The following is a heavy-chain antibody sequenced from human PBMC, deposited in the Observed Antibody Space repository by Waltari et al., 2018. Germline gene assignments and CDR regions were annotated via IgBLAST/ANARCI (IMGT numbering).Heavy chain of an antibody. CDR1: GYSFTTYW. J-gene: IGHJ4*02. V-gene: IGHV5-51*01. CDR3: AREKGFSSGNFDY. D-gene: IGHD6-19*01. CDR2: IYPGDSDT. Sequence: EVRLVQSGAEVKKPGESLKISCKGSGYSFTTYWIGWVRQMPGKGLEWMGFIYPGDSDTRYSPSFQGQVTISVDTSISTAYLQWSTLKASDTAMYFCAREKGFSSGNFDYWGQGTVVTVSS.